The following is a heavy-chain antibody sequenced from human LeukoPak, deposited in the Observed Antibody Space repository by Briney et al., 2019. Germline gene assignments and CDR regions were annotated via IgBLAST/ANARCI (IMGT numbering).Heavy chain of an antibody. Sequence: PSETLSLTCAVYGGSFSGYYWTWIRQPPGKGLEWIGDNSHTGRTTYNPALKSRVTISVDTSKSQFSLELSSVTAADTAIYYCARAYDSSGKYFDYWGQGTLVTVSS. V-gene: IGHV4-34*01. D-gene: IGHD3-22*01. CDR2: NSHTGRT. J-gene: IGHJ4*02. CDR3: ARAYDSSGKYFDY. CDR1: GGSFSGYY.